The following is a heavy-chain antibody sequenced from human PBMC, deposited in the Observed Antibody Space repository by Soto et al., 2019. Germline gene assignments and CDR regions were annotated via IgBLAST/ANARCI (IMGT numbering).Heavy chain of an antibody. CDR1: GFTFNNFG. V-gene: IGHV3-48*01. D-gene: IGHD6-19*01. Sequence: EVQLVESGGGLVQPGGSLRLSCAASGFTFNNFGMNWVRQAPGKGLEWVSYISSSSSTIYYADSVKGRFTISRDNAKNSLYLQMNSLIAEDTAVYYCAGGYSSCWYSWFDPWGQGTLVTVSS. CDR3: AGGYSSCWYSWFDP. CDR2: ISSSSSTI. J-gene: IGHJ5*02.